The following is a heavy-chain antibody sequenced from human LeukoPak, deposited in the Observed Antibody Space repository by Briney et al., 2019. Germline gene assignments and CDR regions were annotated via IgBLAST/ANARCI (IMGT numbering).Heavy chain of an antibody. CDR1: GGSISSYY. CDR2: IYYSGNT. CDR3: ARGEQIDYVWGTYRYTGSTFDY. D-gene: IGHD3-16*02. Sequence: SETLSLTCTVSGGSISSYYWSWIRQPPGKGLEGIGYIYYSGNTNYNPYLKRRGTISVDTSKNQYSLKLISVTAADTAVYYCARGEQIDYVWGTYRYTGSTFDYWGQGTLVTVSS. J-gene: IGHJ4*02. V-gene: IGHV4-59*01.